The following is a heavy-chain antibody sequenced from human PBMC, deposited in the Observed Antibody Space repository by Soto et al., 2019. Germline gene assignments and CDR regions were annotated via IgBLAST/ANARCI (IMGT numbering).Heavy chain of an antibody. CDR3: AREMVPVGNYYGSRGPFAFDY. V-gene: IGHV3-33*01. CDR2: IWYDGSNK. Sequence: GGSLRLSCAASGFTFSSYGMRWVRQAPGKGLEWVAVIWYDGSNKYYADSVKGRFTISRDNSKNTLYLQMNSLRAEDTAVYYCAREMVPVGNYYGSRGPFAFDYWGQGTLVT. D-gene: IGHD3-10*01. J-gene: IGHJ4*02. CDR1: GFTFSSYG.